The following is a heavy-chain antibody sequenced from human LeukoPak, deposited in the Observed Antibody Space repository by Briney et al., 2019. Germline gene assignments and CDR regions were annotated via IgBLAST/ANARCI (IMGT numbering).Heavy chain of an antibody. D-gene: IGHD6-19*01. J-gene: IGHJ4*02. V-gene: IGHV3-23*01. Sequence: SGGSLRLSCAASGFTFSSYAMSWVRQAPGKGLEWVSISSNSGSSTHYAGSVKGRFTISRDNSKDTLYLQMSSLRVEDTAVYYCVKSLATGWYVNEYWGQGTLVTVSS. CDR3: VKSLATGWYVNEY. CDR1: GFTFSSYA. CDR2: SSNSGSST.